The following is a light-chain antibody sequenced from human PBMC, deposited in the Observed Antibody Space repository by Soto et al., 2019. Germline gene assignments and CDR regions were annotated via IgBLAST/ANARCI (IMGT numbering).Light chain of an antibody. Sequence: QSALTQPRSVSGSPGQSVTISCTGTSSDVGGYNYVSWYQQHPGKAPELMIYDVSKRPSGVPDRFSGSKSGNTASLTNSGLQAEDEADYYCCSYAGSYTEVFGTGTKVTVL. CDR2: DVS. CDR3: CSYAGSYTEV. CDR1: SSDVGGYNY. V-gene: IGLV2-11*01. J-gene: IGLJ1*01.